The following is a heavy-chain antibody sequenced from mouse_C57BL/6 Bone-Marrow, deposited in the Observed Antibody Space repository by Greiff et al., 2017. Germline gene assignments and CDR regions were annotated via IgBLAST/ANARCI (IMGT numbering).Heavy chain of an antibody. CDR2: IDPETGGT. CDR1: GYTFTDYE. V-gene: IGHV1-15*01. CDR3: TTSWWGWLLYFDY. Sequence: VQLQQSGAELVRPGASVTLSCKASGYTFTDYEMHWVKQTPVRGLEWIGAIDPETGGTAYNQKFKGKAILTADKSSSTAYMELRSLTSEDSAVYYCTTSWWGWLLYFDYWGQGTTLTVSS. D-gene: IGHD2-3*01. J-gene: IGHJ2*01.